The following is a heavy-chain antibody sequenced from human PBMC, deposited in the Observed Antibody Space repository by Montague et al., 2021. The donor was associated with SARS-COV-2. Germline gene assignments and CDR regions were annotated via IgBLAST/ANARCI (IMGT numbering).Heavy chain of an antibody. CDR3: ARLWDFYGSGSYKNSWFDP. CDR1: AGSISTNSYY. J-gene: IGHJ5*02. Sequence: SETLSLTCTVSAGSISTNSYYWARIRQPPGKDLEWIGSISYSGSTYFNLSLESRLTMSVDTSKNHFSLKLSSVTAADTAVYYCARLWDFYGSGSYKNSWFDPWGQGTLVTVSS. CDR2: ISYSGST. D-gene: IGHD3-10*01. V-gene: IGHV4-39*02.